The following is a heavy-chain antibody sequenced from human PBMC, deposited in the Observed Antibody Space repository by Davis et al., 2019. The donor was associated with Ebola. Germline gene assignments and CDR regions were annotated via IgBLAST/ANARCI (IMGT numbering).Heavy chain of an antibody. CDR1: RDSISSSSYY. V-gene: IGHV4-39*07. D-gene: IGHD6-19*01. Sequence: SETLSLTCTVSRDSISSSSYYWGWIRQPPGKGLEWIGSIYYSGSTYYNPSLKSRVTISVDTSKNQFSLKLSSVTAADTAVYYCARVGSGSLFFNYGMDVWGKGTTVTVSS. CDR2: IYYSGST. CDR3: ARVGSGSLFFNYGMDV. J-gene: IGHJ6*04.